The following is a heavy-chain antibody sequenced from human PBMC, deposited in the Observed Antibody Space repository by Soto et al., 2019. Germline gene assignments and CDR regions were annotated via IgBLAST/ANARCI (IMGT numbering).Heavy chain of an antibody. V-gene: IGHV3-30-3*01. J-gene: IGHJ4*02. CDR3: ARWNVQHDSYGYF. CDR2: ISYDGGNK. D-gene: IGHD5-18*01. CDR1: GLTFITYP. Sequence: QVQLVESGGGVVQPGRSLRLSCAASGLTFITYPMHWVRQAPGKGLEWVALISYDGGNKYYADSVKGRFTISRDNSKNTLYLQMNSLRAEDTAVYYCARWNVQHDSYGYFWGQGTLVTVSS.